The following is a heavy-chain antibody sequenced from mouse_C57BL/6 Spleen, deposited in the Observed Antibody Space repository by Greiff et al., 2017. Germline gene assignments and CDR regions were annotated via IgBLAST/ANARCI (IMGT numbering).Heavy chain of an antibody. CDR2: ISGGGGNT. D-gene: IGHD1-1*01. Sequence: EVMLVESGGGLVKPGGSLKLSCAASGFTFSSYTMSWVRQTPEKRLEWVATISGGGGNTYYPPSVKGRFTISRDNAKNTLYLQMRSLRSEDTAVYYCARRGYYYGSSHWYFDVWGTGTTVTVSS. CDR3: ARRGYYYGSSHWYFDV. J-gene: IGHJ1*03. V-gene: IGHV5-9*01. CDR1: GFTFSSYT.